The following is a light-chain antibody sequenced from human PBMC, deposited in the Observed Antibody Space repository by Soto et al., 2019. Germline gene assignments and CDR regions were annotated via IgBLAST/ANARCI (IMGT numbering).Light chain of an antibody. J-gene: IGLJ2*01. CDR3: SSYTSSSLV. Sequence: QSALTQPASVSGSPGQSITISCTGTSSDVGGYNYVSWYQQHPGKAPKLMIYDVSNRPSGVSNRFSGSKSGNTASLTISGLQAEDEADYYCSSYTSSSLVFAGGTKLTVL. V-gene: IGLV2-14*01. CDR1: SSDVGGYNY. CDR2: DVS.